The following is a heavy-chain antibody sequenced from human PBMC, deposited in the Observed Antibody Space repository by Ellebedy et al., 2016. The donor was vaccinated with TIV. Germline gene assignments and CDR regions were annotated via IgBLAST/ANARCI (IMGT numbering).Heavy chain of an antibody. D-gene: IGHD2-21*01. CDR3: ARPYCGGTYCYLGYSYYGFDV. CDR1: GDSINSYY. Sequence: LSLTXTVSGDSINSYYWSWMRQPPGKGLEWISHISSSSGTINYADSVEGRFTVSRDNANNALYLQMNSLRAEDPGVYYCARPYCGGTYCYLGYSYYGFDVWGQGTTVTVSS. J-gene: IGHJ6*02. V-gene: IGHV3-11*04. CDR2: ISSSSGTI.